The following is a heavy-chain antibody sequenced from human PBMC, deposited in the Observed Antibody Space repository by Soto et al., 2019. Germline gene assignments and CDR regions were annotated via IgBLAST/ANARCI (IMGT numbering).Heavy chain of an antibody. Sequence: GGSLRLSCVTYGLTFTDYWMSWVRQAPGKGLEWVANIKQDESEKNYLDSVKGRFTISRDNAKNSLYLQMNSLTGEDTAVYYCARTRSAWSDFHYYSLDVWGQGTTVTVS. D-gene: IGHD1-26*01. J-gene: IGHJ6*02. CDR3: ARTRSAWSDFHYYSLDV. CDR2: IKQDESEK. V-gene: IGHV3-7*01. CDR1: GLTFTDYW.